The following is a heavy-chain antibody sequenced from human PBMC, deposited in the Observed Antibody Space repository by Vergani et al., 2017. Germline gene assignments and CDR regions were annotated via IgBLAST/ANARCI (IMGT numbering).Heavy chain of an antibody. V-gene: IGHV3-30*03. J-gene: IGHJ6*02. D-gene: IGHD2-15*01. Sequence: QVQLVESGGGVVQPGTSLRLSCVVSGFALNRHAMYWVRQAPGKGLEWVVGISYDGSNKYYADSVKGRFTISRDNSKNTLYLQMNSLRAEDTAVYYCAYCSGGSCFRSRDYYYGMDVWGQGTTVTVSS. CDR1: GFALNRHA. CDR2: ISYDGSNK. CDR3: AYCSGGSCFRSRDYYYGMDV.